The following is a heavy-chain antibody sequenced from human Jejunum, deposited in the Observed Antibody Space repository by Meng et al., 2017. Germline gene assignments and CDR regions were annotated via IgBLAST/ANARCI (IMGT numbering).Heavy chain of an antibody. V-gene: IGHV3-30*04. Sequence: GESLTISCTTSGFTFSSHAMHWVRQAPGKGLEWVAIVFYDGTNKYYADSVKGRFTISRDNSKNTLSLQMNSLSTEDTAVYFCARGNRGNSDAFDIWGQGTRVTVSS. CDR1: GFTFSSHA. CDR2: VFYDGTNK. CDR3: ARGNRGNSDAFDI. J-gene: IGHJ3*02. D-gene: IGHD4-23*01.